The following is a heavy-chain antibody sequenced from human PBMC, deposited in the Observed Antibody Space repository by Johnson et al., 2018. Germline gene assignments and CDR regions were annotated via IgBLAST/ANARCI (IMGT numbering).Heavy chain of an antibody. CDR3: ARRIVVANYYDGMDV. CDR1: GFTFSSYG. CDR2: IWYDGSNK. J-gene: IGHJ6*02. V-gene: IGHV3-33*01. Sequence: QVQLVQSGGGVVQPGRSLRLSCAASGFTFSSYGMHWVRQAPGKGLEWVAVIWYDGSNKYDADSVKGRFTISRDNSKNPLDLQMNSLRAEDTAVYYWARRIVVANYYDGMDVWGQGTTVTVSS. D-gene: IGHD1-26*01.